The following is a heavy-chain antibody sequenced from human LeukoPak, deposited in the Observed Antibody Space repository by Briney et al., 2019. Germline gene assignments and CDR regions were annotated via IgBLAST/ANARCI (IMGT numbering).Heavy chain of an antibody. CDR3: ARARYYYESSGCFSYYFDS. CDR1: GVSLSSGDYY. CDR2: IYHTGNT. V-gene: IGHV4-30-4*01. D-gene: IGHD3-22*01. Sequence: SETLSLTCTVSGVSLSSGDYYWSWVRQSPGKVLEWIGYIYHTGNTYYNPSLKNRVTKAVDTSKNQFSLKLTSVTAADTAVYYCARARYYYESSGCFSYYFDSWGQGTLVIVSS. J-gene: IGHJ4*02.